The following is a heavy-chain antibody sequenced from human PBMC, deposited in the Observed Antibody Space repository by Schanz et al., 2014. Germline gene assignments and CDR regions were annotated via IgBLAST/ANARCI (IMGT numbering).Heavy chain of an antibody. D-gene: IGHD6-13*01. J-gene: IGHJ2*01. CDR3: AKSQGSSFDS. CDR1: GFTFSSYW. CDR2: IKSDGSST. V-gene: IGHV3-74*02. Sequence: EVQLVESGGGLVQPGGSLRLSCAASGFTFSSYWMHWVRQVPGKGLVWVSRIKSDGSSTSYADSVKGRFTISRDNAKNTLYLQMNSLRAEDTAVYYCAKSQGSSFDSWGRGTLVTVSS.